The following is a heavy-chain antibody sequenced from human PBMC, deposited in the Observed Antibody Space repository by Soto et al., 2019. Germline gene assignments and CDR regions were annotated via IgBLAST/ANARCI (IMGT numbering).Heavy chain of an antibody. D-gene: IGHD6-6*01. Sequence: EVQLLESGGGLVQPGGSLRLSCAASGFTFSSYAMSWVHQARGKGLEWVSGISGSGVSTYYADSVKGRFTISRDNSKSTLYLQMNSLRAEDTAVYYCAKDRERIATRSIDYWGQGTLVTVSS. CDR2: ISGSGVST. V-gene: IGHV3-23*01. CDR1: GFTFSSYA. CDR3: AKDRERIATRSIDY. J-gene: IGHJ4*02.